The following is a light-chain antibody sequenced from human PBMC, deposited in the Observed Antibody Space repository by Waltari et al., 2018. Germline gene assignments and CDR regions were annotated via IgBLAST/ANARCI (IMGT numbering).Light chain of an antibody. V-gene: IGKV3-11*01. CDR3: QQRGNWPLT. Sequence: EIVLTQSPATLSLSPGERATLSCRASQGVSSNLGWYQQKPGQAPRLLIYDASNRATGIPARFSGSGSGTDFTLTISSLESEDFAVYYCQQRGNWPLTFGGGTKVEIK. J-gene: IGKJ4*01. CDR2: DAS. CDR1: QGVSSN.